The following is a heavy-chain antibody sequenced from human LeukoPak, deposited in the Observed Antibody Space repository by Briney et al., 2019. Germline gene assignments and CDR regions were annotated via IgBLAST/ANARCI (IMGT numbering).Heavy chain of an antibody. J-gene: IGHJ4*02. CDR2: ISSSSSTI. CDR1: GFTFSSYS. V-gene: IGHV3-48*04. D-gene: IGHD5-18*01. Sequence: GGSLRLSCAASGFTFSSYSMNWVRQAPGKGLEWGSYISSSSSTIYYADSVKGRFTISRDTATNSLYLQMNRLRAEDTAVYYWANSPRWDVNTAMYFDWWGERTLVTVSS. CDR3: ANSPRWDVNTAMYFDW.